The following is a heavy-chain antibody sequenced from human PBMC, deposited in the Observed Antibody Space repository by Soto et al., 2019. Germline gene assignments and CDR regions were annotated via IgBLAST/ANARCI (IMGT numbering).Heavy chain of an antibody. CDR3: ARWARYFDWVEVWYFDY. CDR1: GGSISSYY. D-gene: IGHD3-9*01. Sequence: PSETLSLTCTVSGGSISSYYWSWIRQPPGKGLEWIGYIYYSGSTNYNPSLKSRVTISVDTSKNQFSLKLSSVTAADTAVYYCARWARYFDWVEVWYFDYWGQGTLVTVSS. V-gene: IGHV4-59*01. J-gene: IGHJ4*02. CDR2: IYYSGST.